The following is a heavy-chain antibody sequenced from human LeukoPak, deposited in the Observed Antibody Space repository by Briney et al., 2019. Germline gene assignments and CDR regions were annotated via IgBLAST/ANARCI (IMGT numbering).Heavy chain of an antibody. J-gene: IGHJ4*02. CDR1: GFTSSSYG. CDR2: ISSSSSAI. Sequence: TGGSLRLSCAASGFTSSSYGINWVRQTPGKGLEWVSYISSSSSAINYADSVRGRFTISRDNAKNSLYLQMNSLRPEDTAVYYCARGGAARPDYWGQGTLVTVSS. CDR3: ARGGAARPDY. V-gene: IGHV3-48*01. D-gene: IGHD6-6*01.